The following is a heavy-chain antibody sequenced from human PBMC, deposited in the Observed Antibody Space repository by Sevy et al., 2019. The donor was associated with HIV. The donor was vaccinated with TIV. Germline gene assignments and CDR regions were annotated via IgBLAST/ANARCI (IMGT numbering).Heavy chain of an antibody. CDR2: IGLYNGNS. J-gene: IGHJ4*02. CDR3: ARVPTYYYGSATYFDS. V-gene: IGHV1-18*01. CDR1: GYTFSSNG. Sequence: ASVKVSCKASGYTFSSNGITWVRQAPGQGLEWMGWIGLYNGNSNYAQKFRDRVTMTADTSTSTAYMELRSLRSDDTAVDYCARVPTYYYGSATYFDSWGQGSLVTVSS. D-gene: IGHD3-10*01.